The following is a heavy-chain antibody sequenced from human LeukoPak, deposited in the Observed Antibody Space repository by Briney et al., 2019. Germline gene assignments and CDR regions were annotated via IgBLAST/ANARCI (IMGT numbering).Heavy chain of an antibody. CDR3: TRVADSSGYWRYYFDY. CDR1: GFTFGDYA. V-gene: IGHV3-49*04. Sequence: GGSLRLSCTASGFTFGDYAMSWVRQAPGKGLEWVGFIRSKAYGGTTEYAASVKGRFTISRDDSKSIAYLQMNRLKTEDTAVYYCTRVADSSGYWRYYFDYWGQGTLVTVSS. D-gene: IGHD3-22*01. J-gene: IGHJ4*02. CDR2: IRSKAYGGTT.